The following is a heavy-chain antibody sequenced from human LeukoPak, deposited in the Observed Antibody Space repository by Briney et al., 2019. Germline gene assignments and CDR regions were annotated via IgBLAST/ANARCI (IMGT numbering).Heavy chain of an antibody. Sequence: ASVKVSCKASGGTFSSYAISWVRQAPGQGLEWMGGIIPIFGTANYAQKFQGRVTITADESTSTAYMELSSLRSEDTAVYYCARDPGSDAGLYYYYGMDVWGQGTTVTVSS. V-gene: IGHV1-69*13. CDR1: GGTFSSYA. J-gene: IGHJ6*02. CDR2: IIPIFGTA. CDR3: ARDPGSDAGLYYYYGMDV.